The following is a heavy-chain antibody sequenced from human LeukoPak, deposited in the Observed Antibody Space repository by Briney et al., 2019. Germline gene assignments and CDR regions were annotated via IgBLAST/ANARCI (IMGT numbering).Heavy chain of an antibody. Sequence: GGSLRLSCAASGFNFGTYAMNWVRQAPGKGLEWIAYTSEGSSNLQYAGSVKGRFTISKDNAKGSLYLQMNRLRDEDTAVYCCARVVPMIQYYNSYMDVWGKGTPVTVSS. CDR2: TSEGSSNL. CDR1: GFNFGTYA. CDR3: ARVVPMIQYYNSYMDV. V-gene: IGHV3-48*02. D-gene: IGHD3-3*01. J-gene: IGHJ6*03.